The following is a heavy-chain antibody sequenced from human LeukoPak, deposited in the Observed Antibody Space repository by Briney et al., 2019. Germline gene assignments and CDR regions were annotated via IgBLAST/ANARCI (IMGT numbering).Heavy chain of an antibody. CDR2: TYYRSKWYN. J-gene: IGHJ4*02. Sequence: SQTLSLTCAISGDSFSSNSAAWNWIRQSPSRGLEWLGRTYYRSKWYNDYAVSVKSRITINPDTSKNQFSLQLNSVTPEDTAVYYCARARYYDFWSGYYLFDYWGQGTLVTVSS. CDR3: ARARYYDFWSGYYLFDY. D-gene: IGHD3-3*01. CDR1: GDSFSSNSAA. V-gene: IGHV6-1*01.